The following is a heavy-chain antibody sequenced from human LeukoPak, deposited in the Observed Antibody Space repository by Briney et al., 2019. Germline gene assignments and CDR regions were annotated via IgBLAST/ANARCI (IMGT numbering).Heavy chain of an antibody. CDR3: ARDLPALSMVRGVMDY. D-gene: IGHD3-10*01. CDR2: ISAYNGNT. Sequence: ASVKVSCKAFGYTFTSYGISWVRQAPGQGLEWMGWISAYNGNTNYAQKLQGRVTMTTDTSTSTAYMELRSLRSDDTAVYYCARDLPALSMVRGVMDYWGQGTLVTVSS. CDR1: GYTFTSYG. V-gene: IGHV1-18*01. J-gene: IGHJ4*02.